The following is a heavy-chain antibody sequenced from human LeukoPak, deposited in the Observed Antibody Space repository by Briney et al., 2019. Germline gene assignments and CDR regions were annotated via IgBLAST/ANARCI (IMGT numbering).Heavy chain of an antibody. CDR3: VRESIRGTRDFDY. D-gene: IGHD2-21*01. CDR2: ISSGSRTI. CDR1: GFSFSGYS. Sequence: GGSLRLSCAASGFSFSGYSMNWVRQAPGKGLDWLSYISSGSRTIFYADSVKGRFTISRDNADNSLYLQMTSLRAEDTAVYYCVRESIRGTRDFDYWGQGPLVTVSS. V-gene: IGHV3-48*04. J-gene: IGHJ4*02.